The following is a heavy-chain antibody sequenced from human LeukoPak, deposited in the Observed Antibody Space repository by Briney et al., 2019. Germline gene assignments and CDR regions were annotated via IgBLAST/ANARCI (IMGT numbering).Heavy chain of an antibody. V-gene: IGHV3-23*01. D-gene: IGHD1-26*01. J-gene: IGHJ5*02. Sequence: QPGGSLRLSCAASGFTFSSYAMSWVRQAPGKGLEWVSAISGSGGSTYYADSVKGRFTISRDNSKNTLYLQMNSLRAEDTAVYYCAHNPGSPMNLNWFDPWGQGTLVTVSS. CDR1: GFTFSSYA. CDR3: AHNPGSPMNLNWFDP. CDR2: ISGSGGST.